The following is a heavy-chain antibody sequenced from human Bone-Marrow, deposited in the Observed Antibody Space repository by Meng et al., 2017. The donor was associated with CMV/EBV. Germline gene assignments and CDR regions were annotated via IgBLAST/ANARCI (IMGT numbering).Heavy chain of an antibody. D-gene: IGHD5-18*01. V-gene: IGHV3-21*01. CDR2: ISSSSSYI. CDR3: ARGNSYAHIFDY. Sequence: GESLKISCAASGFTFSSYSMNWVRQAPGKGLEWVSSISSSSSYIYFADSVKGRFTISRDNAKNSLYLQMNSLRAEDTAVYCCARGNSYAHIFDYWGQGTLVTVSS. J-gene: IGHJ4*02. CDR1: GFTFSSYS.